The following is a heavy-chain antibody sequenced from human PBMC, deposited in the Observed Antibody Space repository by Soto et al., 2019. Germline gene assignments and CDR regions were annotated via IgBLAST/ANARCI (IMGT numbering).Heavy chain of an antibody. V-gene: IGHV3-23*01. D-gene: IGHD4-4*01. CDR3: AKESVESTYSYYGMDV. J-gene: IGHJ6*02. Sequence: EMQLLESGGGLVQPGGSLRLSCAASGFTFSSFAMSWVRQAPGKGLDWVSAISGSGGSTYSADSVKGRFTISRDNSKNTLYLQMNSLRREDTAVYYCAKESVESTYSYYGMDVWGPGTTVTVSS. CDR2: ISGSGGST. CDR1: GFTFSSFA.